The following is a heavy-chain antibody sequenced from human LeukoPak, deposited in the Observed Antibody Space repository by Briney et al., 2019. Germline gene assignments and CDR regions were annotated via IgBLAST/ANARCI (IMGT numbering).Heavy chain of an antibody. Sequence: SETLSLTCGVYGGXFSGYYWSWIRQPPGKGLEWIGDIFYSGSTNYKPSLKSRVTISVDTSKNQFSLKVSSVTAADTAVYYCARANYLDYWGQGTLVTVSS. V-gene: IGHV4-59*01. J-gene: IGHJ4*02. CDR2: IFYSGST. CDR3: ARANYLDY. CDR1: GGXFSGYY.